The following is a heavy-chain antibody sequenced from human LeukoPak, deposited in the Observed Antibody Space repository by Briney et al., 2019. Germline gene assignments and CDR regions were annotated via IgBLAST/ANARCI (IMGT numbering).Heavy chain of an antibody. CDR2: INPNSGGT. CDR1: GYTFTGYY. V-gene: IGHV1-2*02. Sequence: ASVKVSCKASGYTFTGYYMHWVRQAPGQGLEWMGWINPNSGGTNYAQKFQGRVTMTRDTSISTAYMELSRLRSDDTAVYYCAREQKYDSSGEDAFDIWGQGTMVTVSS. CDR3: AREQKYDSSGEDAFDI. D-gene: IGHD3-22*01. J-gene: IGHJ3*02.